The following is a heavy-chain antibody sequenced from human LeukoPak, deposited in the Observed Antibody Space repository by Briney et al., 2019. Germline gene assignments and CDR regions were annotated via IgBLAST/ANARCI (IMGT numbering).Heavy chain of an antibody. CDR3: ARNSYYYDSSVGFDY. J-gene: IGHJ4*02. Sequence: PGGSLRLSCAASGFTFSSYGMHWVRQAPGKGLEWVAFIRYDGSNKYYADSVKGRFTISRDNSKNTLYLQMNSLRAEDTAVYYCARNSYYYDSSVGFDYWGQGTLVTASS. V-gene: IGHV3-30*02. CDR2: IRYDGSNK. CDR1: GFTFSSYG. D-gene: IGHD3-22*01.